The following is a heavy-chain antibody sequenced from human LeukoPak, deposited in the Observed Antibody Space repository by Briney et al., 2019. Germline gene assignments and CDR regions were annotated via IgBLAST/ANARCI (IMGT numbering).Heavy chain of an antibody. CDR3: ARHVDTAVVLYFDY. V-gene: IGHV4-59*01. CDR1: GGSISSYY. D-gene: IGHD5-18*01. J-gene: IGHJ4*01. Sequence: KPSETLSLTCTVSGGSISSYYWSWIRQPPGKGLEWIGYIYYIGRTNYNPSLKSRVTISVDTSKNQFPLMLTSVTAADTAVYYCARHVDTAVVLYFDYWGHGALVTVSS. CDR2: IYYIGRT.